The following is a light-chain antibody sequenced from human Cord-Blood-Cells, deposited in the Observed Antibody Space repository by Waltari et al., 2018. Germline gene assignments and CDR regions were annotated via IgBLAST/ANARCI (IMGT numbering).Light chain of an antibody. Sequence: QSALTQPRSASGSPGQSVTISCAGTRSGVCGYTSVSWYQQHPGKAPKLMIYDVSKRPSGVPDRFSGSKSGNTASLTISGLQAEDEADYYCCSYAGSYTVVFGGGTKLTVL. CDR3: CSYAGSYTVV. CDR2: DVS. V-gene: IGLV2-11*01. J-gene: IGLJ2*01. CDR1: RSGVCGYTS.